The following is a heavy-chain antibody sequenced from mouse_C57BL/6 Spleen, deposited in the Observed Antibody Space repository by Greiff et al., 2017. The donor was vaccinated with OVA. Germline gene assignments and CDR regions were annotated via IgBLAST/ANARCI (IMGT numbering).Heavy chain of an antibody. CDR1: GYTFTSYW. V-gene: IGHV1-69*01. J-gene: IGHJ4*01. CDR3: ARMGVTAQAYYYAMDY. CDR2: IDPSDSYT. Sequence: QVQLQQPGAELVMPGASVKLSCKASGYTFTSYWMHWVKQRPGQGLEWIGEIDPSDSYTNYNQKFKGKSTLTVDKSSSTAYMQLSSLTSEDSAVYYCARMGVTAQAYYYAMDYWGQGTSVTVSS. D-gene: IGHD3-2*02.